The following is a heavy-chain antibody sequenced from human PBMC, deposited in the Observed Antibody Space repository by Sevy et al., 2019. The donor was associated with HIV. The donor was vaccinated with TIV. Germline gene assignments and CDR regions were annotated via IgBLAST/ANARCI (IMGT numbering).Heavy chain of an antibody. J-gene: IGHJ4*02. V-gene: IGHV5-51*01. CDR3: ATSRSGYLDSSGYYIY. Sequence: GESLKISCKGSGYSFTDHWIGWARQKPGKGLEWMGIIYPDDSETRYSPSFQGQVTFSADKSINTAYLQWSRLKASDTAMYYCATSRSGYLDSSGYYIYWGQGTLVTVSS. D-gene: IGHD3-22*01. CDR1: GYSFTDHW. CDR2: IYPDDSET.